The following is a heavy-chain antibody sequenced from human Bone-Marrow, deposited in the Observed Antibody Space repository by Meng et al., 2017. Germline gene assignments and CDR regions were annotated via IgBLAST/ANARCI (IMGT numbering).Heavy chain of an antibody. Sequence: GESLKISCAVSGFTISTYGMHWVRQAPGKGLEWVAVMWNDGGNTYYADSVQGRFTISRDDSKNTLFLQMNSLRPEDTAMYYCARDAGYSPHFWGLGTLVTVSS. CDR1: GFTISTYG. V-gene: IGHV3-33*01. J-gene: IGHJ4*02. CDR3: ARDAGYSPHF. CDR2: MWNDGGNT. D-gene: IGHD5-18*01.